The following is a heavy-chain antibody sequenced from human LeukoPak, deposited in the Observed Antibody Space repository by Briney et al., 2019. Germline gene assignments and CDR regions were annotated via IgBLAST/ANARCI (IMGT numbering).Heavy chain of an antibody. CDR3: ARDPTVTNFHDAFDI. CDR1: GLTFSSYW. Sequence: GGSLRLSCVASGLTFSSYWMSWVRQAPGKGLEWVATIKQDGSQKEYVDSMKGRLTISRDNAKNSLYLQMNSLRAEDTAMYYCARDPTVTNFHDAFDIWGQGTMVTVSS. D-gene: IGHD4-17*01. V-gene: IGHV3-7*05. J-gene: IGHJ3*02. CDR2: IKQDGSQK.